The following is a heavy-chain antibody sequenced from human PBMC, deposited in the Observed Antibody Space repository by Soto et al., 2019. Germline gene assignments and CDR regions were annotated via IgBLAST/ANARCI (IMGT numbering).Heavy chain of an antibody. J-gene: IGHJ4*02. D-gene: IGHD3-22*01. CDR1: GYSFTSYW. Sequence: GESLKISCKGSGYSFTSYWIGWVRQMPGKGLEWMGIIYPGDSDTRYSPSFQGQVTISADKSISTAYLQWSSLKASDTAMYYCASRSGYYDSSGYYVDYWGQGTLVTVSS. V-gene: IGHV5-51*01. CDR3: ASRSGYYDSSGYYVDY. CDR2: IYPGDSDT.